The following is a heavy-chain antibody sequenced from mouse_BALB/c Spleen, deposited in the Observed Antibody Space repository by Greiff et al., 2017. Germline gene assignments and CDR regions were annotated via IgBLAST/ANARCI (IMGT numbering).Heavy chain of an antibody. Sequence: EGKLVESGGGLVQPGGSRKLSCAASGFTFSSFGMHWVRQAPEKGLEWVAYISSGSSTIYYADTVKGRFTISRDNPKNTLFLQMTSLRSEDTAMYYCARGGTLYAMDYWGQGTSVTVSS. D-gene: IGHD2-14*01. V-gene: IGHV5-17*02. CDR2: ISSGSSTI. CDR3: ARGGTLYAMDY. J-gene: IGHJ4*01. CDR1: GFTFSSFG.